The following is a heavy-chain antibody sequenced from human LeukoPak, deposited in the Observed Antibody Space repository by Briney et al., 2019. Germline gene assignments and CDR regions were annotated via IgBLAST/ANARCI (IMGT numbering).Heavy chain of an antibody. D-gene: IGHD3-10*01. J-gene: IGHJ6*03. V-gene: IGHV3-53*01. CDR1: GFTVSSNY. CDR2: IYSGGST. Sequence: GGSLRLSCVASGFTVSSNYMSWVRQAPGKGLEWVSGIYSGGSTYYVDSVKGRFTISRDNSKNTLYLQMNSLRAEDTAVYYCASGSGSYRTPYYYMDVWGTGTTVTVSS. CDR3: ASGSGSYRTPYYYMDV.